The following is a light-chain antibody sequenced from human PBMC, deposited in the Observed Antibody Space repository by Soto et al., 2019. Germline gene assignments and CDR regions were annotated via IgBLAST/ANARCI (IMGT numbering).Light chain of an antibody. CDR2: GNS. Sequence: QSVLTQPPSVSGAPGQRVTISCTGSSSNIGAGYDVYWYQQLPGTAPKLLIYGNSNRPSGVPDRFSGSKSGTSASLAITGLQAEDEADYYCQSYDSSLGYVFGTGTKLTVL. CDR3: QSYDSSLGYV. CDR1: SSNIGAGYD. V-gene: IGLV1-40*01. J-gene: IGLJ1*01.